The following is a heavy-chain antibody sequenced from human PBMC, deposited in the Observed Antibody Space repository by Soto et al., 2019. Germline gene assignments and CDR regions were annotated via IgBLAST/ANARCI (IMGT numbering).Heavy chain of an antibody. Sequence: VGSLRLSCVASGFSLSDYYMAWIRQAPGKGLEWLPYITGTSDSIHYADSVRGRFIISRDNAKNSLYLQMNSLRVDDTAVYYCARDFRNKGMDVWGQGTTVTVSS. V-gene: IGHV3-11*01. CDR2: ITGTSDSI. CDR3: ARDFRNKGMDV. CDR1: GFSLSDYY. J-gene: IGHJ6*02.